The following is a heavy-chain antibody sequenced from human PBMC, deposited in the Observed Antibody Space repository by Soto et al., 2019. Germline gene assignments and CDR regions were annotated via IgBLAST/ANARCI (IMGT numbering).Heavy chain of an antibody. D-gene: IGHD6-6*01. J-gene: IGHJ4*02. CDR2: ISGSGGST. CDR1: GFTFTTYA. Sequence: EVQLLESGGGLVQPGGSLRLSCAASGFTFTTYAMTWVRQAPGKGLEWVSAISGSGGSTYYADSVKGRFTISRDNSKNTLFLQMNSQRAEDTAVYYCAKKWDTSFSSSSHWGQGTLVTVSS. CDR3: AKKWDTSFSSSSH. V-gene: IGHV3-23*01.